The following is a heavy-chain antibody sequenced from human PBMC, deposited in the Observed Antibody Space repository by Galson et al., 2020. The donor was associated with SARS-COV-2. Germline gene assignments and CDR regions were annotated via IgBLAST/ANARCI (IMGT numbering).Heavy chain of an antibody. V-gene: IGHV4-30-2*01. CDR1: GGSLSSGGYS. CDR3: ARRYTYGLSPYWYFDL. CDR2: IYHSGPT. D-gene: IGHD5-18*01. J-gene: IGHJ2*01. Sequence: SETLSLTCAVSGGSLSSGGYSWTWIRQAPGKGLEWIGYIYHSGPTYYNPSLKSRLTISVDRSKNHLSLDLTSATAADTAVYYCARRYTYGLSPYWYFDLWGRGRLVSVSS.